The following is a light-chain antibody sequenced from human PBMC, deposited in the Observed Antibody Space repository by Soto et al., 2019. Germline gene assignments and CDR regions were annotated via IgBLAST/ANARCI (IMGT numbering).Light chain of an antibody. J-gene: IGKJ4*01. CDR3: QQYGSSPLT. V-gene: IGKV3-20*01. Sequence: PGERATLSCRASQSVSSSYLAWYQQKPGQAPRLLINGASSRATGIPDRFSGSGSGTDFTLTISRLEPEDFAVYYCQQYGSSPLTFGGGTKVQIK. CDR1: QSVSSSY. CDR2: GAS.